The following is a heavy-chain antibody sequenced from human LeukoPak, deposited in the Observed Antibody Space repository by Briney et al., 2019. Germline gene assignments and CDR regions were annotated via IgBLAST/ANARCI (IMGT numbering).Heavy chain of an antibody. CDR3: AGSSYCSSTSCYLQWFDP. Sequence: ASVKVSCKASGGTFSSYAISWVRQAPGQGLEWMGGIIPIFGTANYAQKFQGRVTITTDESTSTAYMELSSLRSEDTAVYYCAGSSYCSSTSCYLQWFDPWGQGTLVTVSS. J-gene: IGHJ5*02. CDR1: GGTFSSYA. V-gene: IGHV1-69*05. CDR2: IIPIFGTA. D-gene: IGHD2-2*01.